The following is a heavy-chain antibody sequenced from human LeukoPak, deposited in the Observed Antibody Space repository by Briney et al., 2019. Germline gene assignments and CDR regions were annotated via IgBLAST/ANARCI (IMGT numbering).Heavy chain of an antibody. CDR3: ARQPAMVTDYYYYGMDV. CDR2: IYPGDSDT. J-gene: IGHJ6*02. D-gene: IGHD5-18*01. CDR1: GYSFTSYW. V-gene: IGHV5-51*01. Sequence: GESLQISCKGSGYSFTSYWIGWVRQMPGKGLEWMGIIYPGDSDTRYSPSFQGQVTISADKSISTAYLQWSSLKASDTAMYYCARQPAMVTDYYYYGMDVWGQGTTVTVSS.